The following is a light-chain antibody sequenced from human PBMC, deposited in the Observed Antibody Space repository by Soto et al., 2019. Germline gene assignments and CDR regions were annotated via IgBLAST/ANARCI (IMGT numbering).Light chain of an antibody. Sequence: IILTQSPATLSLSPGDRATLSCRASQSISSYLSWYPQKPGQAPRPVIYDTSNRATDTPARFSGSGSGTDVTLTISSLEPEDFAVYYCQQYSHWPPTFGQGTRLEIK. CDR2: DTS. CDR3: QQYSHWPPT. CDR1: QSISSY. J-gene: IGKJ5*01. V-gene: IGKV3-11*01.